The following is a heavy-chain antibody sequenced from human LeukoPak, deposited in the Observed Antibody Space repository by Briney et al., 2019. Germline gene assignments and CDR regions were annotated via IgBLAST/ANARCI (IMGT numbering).Heavy chain of an antibody. Sequence: SETLSLTCTVSGGSISSSSYYWSWIRQPPGKGLEWIGEINHSGSTNYNPSLKSRVTISVDTSKNQFSLKLSSVTAADTAVYYCARPRGIGVSSRRAFDIWGQGTMVTVSS. CDR1: GGSISSSSYY. CDR2: INHSGST. J-gene: IGHJ3*02. D-gene: IGHD6-13*01. V-gene: IGHV4-39*07. CDR3: ARPRGIGVSSRRAFDI.